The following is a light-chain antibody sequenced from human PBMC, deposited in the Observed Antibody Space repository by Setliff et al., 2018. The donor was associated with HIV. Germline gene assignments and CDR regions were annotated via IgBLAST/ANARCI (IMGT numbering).Light chain of an antibody. CDR2: DVS. CDR3: CSFTSINTYV. V-gene: IGLV2-11*01. J-gene: IGLJ1*01. CDR1: SSDIGTYNY. Sequence: QSVLTQPRSVSGSPGQSVTFSCTGSSSDIGTYNYVSWYQQHPGKAPKLMIYDVSRRPSGVPDRFSGSKSGNTASLTISGLQADDEADFYCCSFTSINTYVFGTGTKVTVL.